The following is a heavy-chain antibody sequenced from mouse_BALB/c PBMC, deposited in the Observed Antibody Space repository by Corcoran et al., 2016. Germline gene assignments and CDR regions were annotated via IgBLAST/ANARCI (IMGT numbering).Heavy chain of an antibody. V-gene: IGHV1-26*01. CDR3: ASYYGNYWYFDV. J-gene: IGHJ1*01. D-gene: IGHD2-1*01. CDR1: GYSFTGYY. Sequence: EVQLQQSGPELVKPGASVKISCKASGYSFTGYYLHWVKQSHVKSLEWIGRINPYNGATSYNQNFKDKASLTVDKSSSTPYMELHSLTSEDSAVYYCASYYGNYWYFDVWGAGTTVTVSS. CDR2: INPYNGAT.